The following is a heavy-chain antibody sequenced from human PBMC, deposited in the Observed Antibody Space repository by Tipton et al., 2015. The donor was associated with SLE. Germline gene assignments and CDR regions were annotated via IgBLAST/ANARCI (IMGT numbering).Heavy chain of an antibody. CDR2: INHGGST. CDR1: GGSFGGNY. Sequence: TLSLTCSIYGGSFGGNYWSWIRQPPGKGLEWIGEINHGGSTNYNPSLKSRVTISVDTSKNQFSLNLSSVTAADTAVYYCAQAHLWGSYRYASDIWGQGTMVTVSS. D-gene: IGHD3-16*02. CDR3: AQAHLWGSYRYASDI. V-gene: IGHV4-34*01. J-gene: IGHJ3*02.